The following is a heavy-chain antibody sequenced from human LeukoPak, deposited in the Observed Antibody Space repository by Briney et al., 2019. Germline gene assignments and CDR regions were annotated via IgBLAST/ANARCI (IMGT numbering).Heavy chain of an antibody. CDR3: ARDSDPPSYYDFWSGPGRGMDV. Sequence: PGGSLRLSCAASGFTFSSYALHWVRQAPGKGLEWVAVISYDGNNKYYADSVKGRFTISRDNSKNTLYLQMNGLRAEDTAVYYCARDSDPPSYYDFWSGPGRGMDVWGQGTTVTVSS. D-gene: IGHD3-3*01. CDR2: ISYDGNNK. CDR1: GFTFSSYA. J-gene: IGHJ6*02. V-gene: IGHV3-30*14.